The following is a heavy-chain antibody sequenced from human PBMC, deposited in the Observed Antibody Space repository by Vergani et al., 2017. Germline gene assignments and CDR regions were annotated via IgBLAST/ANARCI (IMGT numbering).Heavy chain of an antibody. CDR2: IYPADSDT. D-gene: IGHD1-1*01. CDR3: ARHTTYTDS. CDR1: EYSFGNYW. V-gene: IGHV5-51*07. Sequence: EVELVQSGPEMRKPGESLKIPCKGSEYSFGNYWIGWVHQMPGKGLEWMGIIYPADSDTRYSPSFQGQVTITADKSISTAFLQWDSLKASDTALYDCARHTTYTDSWGQGTLVTVSS. J-gene: IGHJ4*02.